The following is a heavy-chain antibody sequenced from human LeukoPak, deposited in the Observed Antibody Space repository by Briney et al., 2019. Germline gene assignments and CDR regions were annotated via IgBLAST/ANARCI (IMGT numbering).Heavy chain of an antibody. J-gene: IGHJ3*02. CDR2: ISSSTTYT. CDR1: GFTFSDYY. D-gene: IGHD5-12*01. CDR3: ARARGYSSAYDAFDI. V-gene: IGHV3-11*06. Sequence: PGGSLRLPCVASGFTFSDYYMNWIRQAPGKGLEWVSYISSSTTYTNYADSVKGRFTISRDNAKNSLYLQMNTLRAEDTAVYYCARARGYSSAYDAFDIWGQGTMITVSS.